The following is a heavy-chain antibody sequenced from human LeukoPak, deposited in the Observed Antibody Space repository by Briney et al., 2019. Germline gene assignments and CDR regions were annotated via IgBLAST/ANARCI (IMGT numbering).Heavy chain of an antibody. Sequence: GGSLRLSCAASGFTFSSYSMNWVCQAPGKGLEWVSSISSSSSYIYYADSVKGRFTISRDNAKNSLYLQMNSLRAEDTAVYYCARDQVNDYGDDTEFDYWGQGTLVTVS. CDR1: GFTFSSYS. D-gene: IGHD4-17*01. V-gene: IGHV3-21*01. J-gene: IGHJ4*02. CDR2: ISSSSSYI. CDR3: ARDQVNDYGDDTEFDY.